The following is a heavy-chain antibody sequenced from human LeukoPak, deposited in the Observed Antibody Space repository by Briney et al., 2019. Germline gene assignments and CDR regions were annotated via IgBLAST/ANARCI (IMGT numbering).Heavy chain of an antibody. J-gene: IGHJ3*02. CDR1: GYTFTGYY. CDR3: ARVPVTSSPWGDDAFDI. CDR2: INPNSGGT. D-gene: IGHD2-2*01. V-gene: IGHV1-2*02. Sequence: GASVKVSCKASGYTFTGYYMHWVRQAPGQGLEWMGWINPNSGGTNYAQKFQGRVTMTRDTSISTAYMELSRLRSDDTAVYYCARVPVTSSPWGDDAFDIWGQGTMVTVSS.